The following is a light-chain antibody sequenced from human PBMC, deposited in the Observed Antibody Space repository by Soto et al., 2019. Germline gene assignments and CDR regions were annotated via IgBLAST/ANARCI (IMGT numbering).Light chain of an antibody. J-gene: IGKJ1*01. CDR1: QTITSS. CDR2: SAS. Sequence: DIPMTQSPSSLFASVGDGVTITCRASQTITSSLNWYQQRPGKAPNLLIYSASSLHSGVPSRFRGSGSGTDFTLTISSLQPEDFATYYCQQSYTTPQTFGQGTKVDIK. CDR3: QQSYTTPQT. V-gene: IGKV1-39*01.